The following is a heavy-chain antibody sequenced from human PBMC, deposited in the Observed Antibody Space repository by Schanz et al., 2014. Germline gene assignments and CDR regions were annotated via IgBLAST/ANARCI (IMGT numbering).Heavy chain of an antibody. Sequence: EADLVESGGGLIQRGESLRLSCSASGFSFSSYSMNWVRQAPGKGLEWVSSISSSSSYIYYADSVKGRFTISRDNAKNSLYLQMNSLRAEDTAVYYCAREQIMAAAGLVDYWGHGTLVTVSS. V-gene: IGHV3-21*04. CDR1: GFSFSSYS. CDR3: AREQIMAAAGLVDY. CDR2: ISSSSSYI. J-gene: IGHJ4*01. D-gene: IGHD6-13*01.